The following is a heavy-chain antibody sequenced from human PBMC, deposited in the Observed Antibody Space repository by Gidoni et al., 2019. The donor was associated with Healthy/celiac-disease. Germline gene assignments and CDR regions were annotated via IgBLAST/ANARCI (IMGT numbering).Heavy chain of an antibody. Sequence: QLQLQESGSGLVKPSQTLSITCAVSGGSISRGGDSWSWIRQPPGKGLEWIGYIYPNGGNYYNPSLKSRVPISVDRSKNQFSLKLSSVTAADTAVYYCARVVRDSSSWELYWYFDLWGRGTLVTVSS. CDR1: GGSISRGGDS. CDR3: ARVVRDSSSWELYWYFDL. J-gene: IGHJ2*01. V-gene: IGHV4-30-2*01. CDR2: IYPNGGN. D-gene: IGHD6-13*01.